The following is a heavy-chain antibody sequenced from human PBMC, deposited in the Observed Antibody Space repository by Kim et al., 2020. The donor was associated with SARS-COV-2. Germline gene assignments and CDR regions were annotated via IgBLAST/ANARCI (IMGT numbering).Heavy chain of an antibody. CDR1: GFTFSSYS. Sequence: GGSLRLSCAASGFTFSSYSMSWVRQAPGKGLEWVANIKQDGSGNSYVDSVKGRFTISRDNAKNTLYPQMNSLRAEDTAVYYCARDEKARYSSNWYAYWGQGTMVTVSS. V-gene: IGHV3-7*01. CDR3: ARDEKARYSSNWYAY. CDR2: IKQDGSGN. J-gene: IGHJ4*02. D-gene: IGHD6-13*01.